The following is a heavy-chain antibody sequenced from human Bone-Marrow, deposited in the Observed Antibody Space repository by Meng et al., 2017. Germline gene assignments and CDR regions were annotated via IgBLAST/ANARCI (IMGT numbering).Heavy chain of an antibody. CDR1: GGSISSYY. D-gene: IGHD4-23*01. CDR3: ERIHARYGGFDY. CDR2: IDWDDDK. Sequence: SLSLTCTVPGGSISSYYWSWVRQPPGKALEWLARIDWDDDKFYSTSLKTRLTISKDTSKNQVVLTMTNMDPVDTATYYCERIHARYGGFDYWGQGTLVTVSS. J-gene: IGHJ4*02. V-gene: IGHV2-70*18.